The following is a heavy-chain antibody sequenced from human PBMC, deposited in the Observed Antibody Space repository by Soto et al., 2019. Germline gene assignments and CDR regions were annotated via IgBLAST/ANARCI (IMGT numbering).Heavy chain of an antibody. V-gene: IGHV2-26*01. J-gene: IGHJ6*02. CDR2: IFSNNEK. Sequence: QVTLKESGPVLVKPTETLTLTCTVSGFSLSNTRLGVSWIRQPPGKALEWLAHIFSNNEKSFNTSLKNRLTISQDTSKSQVVLTMTNMDPVDTATYYCARNFAGHYAMDVWDQGTTVTVPS. CDR1: GFSLSNTRLG. CDR3: ARNFAGHYAMDV.